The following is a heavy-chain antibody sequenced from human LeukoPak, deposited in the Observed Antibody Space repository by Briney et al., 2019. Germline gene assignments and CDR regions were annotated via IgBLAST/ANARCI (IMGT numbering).Heavy chain of an antibody. CDR2: IYYSGST. Sequence: SETLSLTCAVYGGSFSGYYWGWIRQPPGKGLEWIGSIYYSGSTYYNPSLKSRVTISVDTSKNQFSLKLSSVTAADTAMYYCAIIYSSSWYPRDQYFQHWGQGTLVTVSS. J-gene: IGHJ1*01. D-gene: IGHD6-13*01. CDR1: GGSFSGYY. CDR3: AIIYSSSWYPRDQYFQH. V-gene: IGHV4-34*01.